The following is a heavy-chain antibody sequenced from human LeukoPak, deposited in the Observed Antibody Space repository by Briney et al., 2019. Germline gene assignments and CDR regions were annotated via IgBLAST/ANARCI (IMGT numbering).Heavy chain of an antibody. CDR1: GASFSNDY. V-gene: IGHV4-59*01. D-gene: IGHD4-23*01. Sequence: SETLSLTCTVSGASFSNDYWSWVRQAPGKGLEWIGYIYHNGRTNYSPSLKSRITMSIDTSQNQFSLKLTSVTAADTAVYYCARASEVIGYFDTWGRGSLVTVSS. J-gene: IGHJ4*02. CDR2: IYHNGRT. CDR3: ARASEVIGYFDT.